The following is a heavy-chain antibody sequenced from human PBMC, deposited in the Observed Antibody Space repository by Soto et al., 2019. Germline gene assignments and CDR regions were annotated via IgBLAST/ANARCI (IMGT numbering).Heavy chain of an antibody. CDR2: IIPIFGTA. J-gene: IGHJ6*02. V-gene: IGHV1-69*06. CDR3: ASAPGGDYYYYYGMDV. CDR1: GGTFSSYA. Sequence: SVKVPCKASGGTFSSYAISWVRQAPRQGLEWMGGIIPIFGTANYAQKFQGRVTITADKSTSTAYMELSSLRSEDTAVYYCASAPGGDYYYYYGMDVWGQGTTVTVYS. D-gene: IGHD3-10*01.